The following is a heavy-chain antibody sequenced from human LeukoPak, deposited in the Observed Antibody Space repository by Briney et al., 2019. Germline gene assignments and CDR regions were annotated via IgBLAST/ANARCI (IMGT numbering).Heavy chain of an antibody. CDR1: GFTFSSYA. J-gene: IGHJ4*02. CDR3: ARRQGYSYGYSFDH. D-gene: IGHD5-18*01. V-gene: IGHV3-30-3*01. Sequence: PGGSLRLSCAASGFTFSSYAMHWVRQAPGKGLEWVAVISYDGSNKYYADSVKGRFTISRDNSKNTLYLQMNSLRAEDTAVYYCARRQGYSYGYSFDHWGQGTLVTVSS. CDR2: ISYDGSNK.